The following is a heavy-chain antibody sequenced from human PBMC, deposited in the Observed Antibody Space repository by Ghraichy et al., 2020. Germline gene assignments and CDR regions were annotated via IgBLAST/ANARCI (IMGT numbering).Heavy chain of an antibody. V-gene: IGHV4-59*01. Sequence: SETLSLTCTVSGGSISSYYWSWIRQPPGKGLEWIGYIYYSGSTNYNPSLKSRVTISVDTSKNQFSLKLSSVTAADTAVYYCARSRYDFWSGKPYGMDVWGQGTTVTVSS. CDR3: ARSRYDFWSGKPYGMDV. CDR2: IYYSGST. D-gene: IGHD3-3*01. CDR1: GGSISSYY. J-gene: IGHJ6*02.